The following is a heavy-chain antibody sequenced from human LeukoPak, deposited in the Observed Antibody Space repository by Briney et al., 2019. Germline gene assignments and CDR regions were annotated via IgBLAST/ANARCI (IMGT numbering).Heavy chain of an antibody. J-gene: IGHJ6*04. Sequence: GGSLRLSCAASGFTFSPYSIVWVRQAPGLGLEWLSYITTSSTTIYHADSVRGRFTTSRDNAKSTLYLQMNSLRAEDTAVYYCARDVRFGGWTGKDVWGKGTTVTVSS. D-gene: IGHD6-19*01. V-gene: IGHV3-48*04. CDR1: GFTFSPYS. CDR2: ITTSSTTI. CDR3: ARDVRFGGWTGKDV.